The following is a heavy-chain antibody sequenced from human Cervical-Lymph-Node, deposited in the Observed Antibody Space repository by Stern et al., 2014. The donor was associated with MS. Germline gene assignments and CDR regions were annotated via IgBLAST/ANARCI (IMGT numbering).Heavy chain of an antibody. CDR3: SRDADGYSLVFGY. V-gene: IGHV4-30-4*01. Sequence: QVQLQESGPGLVKPSQTLSLTCAVTGGSISSAEYYWSWIRQSPGKGLEWIGYIHYSGTTYYNPSLKSRVTISVDTSKNQFSLKLRSVTAADTAVYYCSRDADGYSLVFGYRGRGTLVTVSS. J-gene: IGHJ4*02. CDR2: IHYSGTT. D-gene: IGHD5-24*01. CDR1: GGSISSAEYY.